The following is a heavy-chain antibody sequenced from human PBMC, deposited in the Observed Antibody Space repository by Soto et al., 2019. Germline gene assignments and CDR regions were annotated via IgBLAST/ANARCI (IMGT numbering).Heavy chain of an antibody. J-gene: IGHJ4*02. D-gene: IGHD4-17*01. CDR2: IYGANDK. CDR3: AHCTLHDYGDYDPGTSHVFDS. V-gene: IGHV2-5*02. Sequence: QITVKESGPSPVKPTQTLTVTCTFSGFSLSNSGVGLAWIRQPPGKALEWLALIYGANDKRYSPSLKTRLTINKDTSHNQVVLTMTNMDPVDTATYYCAHCTLHDYGDYDPGTSHVFDSWGQGTLVTVSS. CDR1: GFSLSNSGVG.